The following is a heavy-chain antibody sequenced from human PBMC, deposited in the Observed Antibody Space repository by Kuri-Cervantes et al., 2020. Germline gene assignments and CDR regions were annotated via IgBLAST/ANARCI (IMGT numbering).Heavy chain of an antibody. J-gene: IGHJ4*02. CDR3: ARAAAVTAIYDY. D-gene: IGHD5-18*01. CDR1: GGSVSSGSYY. CDR2: IYYSGST. Sequence: GSLRLSCTVSGGSVSSGSYYWSWIRRPPGKGLEWIGYIYYSGSTNYNPSLKSRVTISVDTSKNQFSLKLSSVTAADTAVYYCARAAAVTAIYDYWGQGTLVTVSS. V-gene: IGHV4-61*01.